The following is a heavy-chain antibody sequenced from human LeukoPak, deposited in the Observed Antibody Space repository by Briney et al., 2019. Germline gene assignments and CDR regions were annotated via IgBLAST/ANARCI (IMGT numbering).Heavy chain of an antibody. D-gene: IGHD5-18*01. CDR2: INSDESST. CDR1: GFTFSSYW. Sequence: GGSLRLSCAASGFTFSSYWMHWGRQAPGKGLGWVSRINSDESSTSYADSVKGRFTLSRDNAKNTLYLQMNSLRAEDTAVYYCARGGGYSYGLIDYWGQGTLVTVSS. J-gene: IGHJ4*02. V-gene: IGHV3-74*01. CDR3: ARGGGYSYGLIDY.